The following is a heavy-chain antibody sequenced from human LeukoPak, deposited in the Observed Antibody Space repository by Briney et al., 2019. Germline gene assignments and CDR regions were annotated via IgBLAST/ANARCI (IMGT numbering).Heavy chain of an antibody. CDR1: GGSISSGGYS. V-gene: IGHV4-30-2*01. Sequence: SQTLSLTCAVSGGSISSGGYSWSWIRQPPGKGLEWIGYIYHSGSTYYYPSLKSRVTISVDRSKNQFSLKLSSVTAADTAVYYCAGSSDITMVRGVISYWGQGTLVTVSS. D-gene: IGHD3-10*01. CDR3: AGSSDITMVRGVISY. J-gene: IGHJ4*02. CDR2: IYHSGST.